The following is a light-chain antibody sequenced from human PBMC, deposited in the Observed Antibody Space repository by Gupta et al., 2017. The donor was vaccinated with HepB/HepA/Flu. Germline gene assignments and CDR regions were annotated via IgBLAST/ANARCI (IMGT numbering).Light chain of an antibody. V-gene: IGLV2-23*01. J-gene: IGLJ1*01. CDR1: SSDIGSYNL. CDR2: EGS. Sequence: QSALTQPASVSGSPGQSVTLSSTGTSSDIGSYNLVSWYQQHPGKVPKVIIFEGSKRPSGISNRVSGSKAGNTASLTISGLQAEDGADYYCCSYADSSTGVFGTGTKVTVL. CDR3: CSYADSSTGV.